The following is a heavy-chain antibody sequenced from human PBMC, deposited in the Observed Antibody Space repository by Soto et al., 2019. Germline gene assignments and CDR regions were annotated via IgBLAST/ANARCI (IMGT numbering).Heavy chain of an antibody. D-gene: IGHD6-19*01. V-gene: IGHV3-23*01. J-gene: IGHJ4*02. CDR3: AKDPVAVAGARRYFDY. CDR1: GFTFSSYA. CDR2: ISGSGGST. Sequence: GGSLRLSCAASGFTFSSYAMSWVRQAPGKGLEWVSAISGSGGSTYYADSVKGRFTISRDNSKNTLYLQMNSLRAEDTAVYYCAKDPVAVAGARRYFDYWGQGTLVTVSS.